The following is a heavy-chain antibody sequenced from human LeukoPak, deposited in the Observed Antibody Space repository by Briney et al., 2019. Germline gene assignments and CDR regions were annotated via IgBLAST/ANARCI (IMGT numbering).Heavy chain of an antibody. V-gene: IGHV3-74*01. CDR1: GFTFSIYW. CDR2: INSDGSST. Sequence: GGSLRLSCAPSGFTFSIYWMHWVRQAPGKGRVWVSRINSDGSSTSYADSVKGRFTISRDNAKNTLYLQMNSPRAEDTAVYYCARANYYGSGRAAFDIWGQGTMVTVSS. CDR3: ARANYYGSGRAAFDI. D-gene: IGHD3-10*01. J-gene: IGHJ3*02.